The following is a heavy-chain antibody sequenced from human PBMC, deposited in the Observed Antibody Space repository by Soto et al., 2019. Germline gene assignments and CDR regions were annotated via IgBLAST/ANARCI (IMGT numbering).Heavy chain of an antibody. V-gene: IGHV3-23*01. D-gene: IGHD3-10*01. CDR2: ISGSGGST. CDR1: GFTFSSYA. J-gene: IGHJ4*02. Sequence: EVQLLESGGGLVQPGGSLRLSCAASGFTFSSYAISWVRQAPGKGLEWVSAISGSGGSTYYADSVKGRFTISRDNSKNTLYLQMNSLRAEDTAIYYCAKEPAGSGNHDYWGQGTLVTVSS. CDR3: AKEPAGSGNHDY.